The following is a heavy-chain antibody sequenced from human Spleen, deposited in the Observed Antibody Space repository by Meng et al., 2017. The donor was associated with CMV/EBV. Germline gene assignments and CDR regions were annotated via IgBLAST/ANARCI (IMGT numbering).Heavy chain of an antibody. V-gene: IGHV1-2*02. J-gene: IGHJ6*02. D-gene: IGHD2-2*02. CDR2: INPNSGDT. Sequence: ASVKVSCKASGYTFTGYYMHWVRQAPGQGLEWMGWINPNSGDTSYAQKFQGRLTVTADKSTSTAYMELSSLRSEDTAVYYCARVGGPPYCSSTSCYIEGDYYYYYGMDVWGQGTTVTVSS. CDR3: ARVGGPPYCSSTSCYIEGDYYYYYGMDV. CDR1: GYTFTGYY.